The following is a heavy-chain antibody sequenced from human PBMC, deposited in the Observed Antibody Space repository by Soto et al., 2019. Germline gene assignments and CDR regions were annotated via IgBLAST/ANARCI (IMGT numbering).Heavy chain of an antibody. V-gene: IGHV4-4*02. D-gene: IGHD3-16*02. CDR3: ASRSYAMDI. Sequence: QVQLQESGPGLVKPAGTLSLTCAVSGGSISSSNWWSWVRQPPGKGLEWIGEIFHNGNTYSNPSLTGRVTMSVDKSKNQFSLTLTSVTAADTAVYYCASRSYAMDIWGQGTTVTVSS. CDR2: IFHNGNT. CDR1: GGSISSSNW. J-gene: IGHJ6*02.